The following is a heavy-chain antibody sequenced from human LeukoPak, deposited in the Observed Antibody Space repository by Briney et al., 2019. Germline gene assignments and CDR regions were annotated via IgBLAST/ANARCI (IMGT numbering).Heavy chain of an antibody. D-gene: IGHD6-13*01. J-gene: IGHJ2*01. CDR1: GGSISSSNW. CDR3: ARVVGQQLELRYFDL. CDR2: IYHSGST. V-gene: IGHV4-4*02. Sequence: PSGTLSLTCAVSGGSISSSNWWSWVRQPPGKGLEWIGEIYHSGSTNYNPSLKSRVTISVDKSKNQFSLKLSSVTAADTAVYYCARVVGQQLELRYFDLWGRGTLVTVSS.